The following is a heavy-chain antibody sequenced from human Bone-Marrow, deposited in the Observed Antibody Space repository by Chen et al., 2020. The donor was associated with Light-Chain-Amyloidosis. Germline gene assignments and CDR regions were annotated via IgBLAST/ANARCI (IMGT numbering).Heavy chain of an antibody. CDR1: GFAFSSYA. D-gene: IGHD3-9*01. J-gene: IGHJ3*02. CDR2: ISGGGGSR. Sequence: EVQLVESGGGLLQRGGSLRLSCAASGFAFSSYAMSWVRQAPGKGLEWVSTISGGGGSRYYGDSVKGRLTISRDNSKNALFLQMNGLRAEDTAVYYCAKDISYDDILPGYPADAFDIWGQGTMVTVSS. V-gene: IGHV3-23*04. CDR3: AKDISYDDILPGYPADAFDI.